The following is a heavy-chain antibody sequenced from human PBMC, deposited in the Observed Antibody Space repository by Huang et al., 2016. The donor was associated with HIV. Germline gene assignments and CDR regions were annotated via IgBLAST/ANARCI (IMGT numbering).Heavy chain of an antibody. V-gene: IGHV4-34*01. Sequence: QVRLHQWGTGVLKPSETLSLKCAVYGGSFNGHFWTWIRQSPGKGLEGIGESDHRGTTSSNPSLKSRVTMSLDTSKSQFYLNLTSVTATDTATYYCARPRMTEGNSDSTWSYFDSWGQGTPVIVSS. CDR3: ARPRMTEGNSDSTWSYFDS. CDR1: GGSFNGHF. CDR2: SDHRGTT. J-gene: IGHJ4*02. D-gene: IGHD2-21*02.